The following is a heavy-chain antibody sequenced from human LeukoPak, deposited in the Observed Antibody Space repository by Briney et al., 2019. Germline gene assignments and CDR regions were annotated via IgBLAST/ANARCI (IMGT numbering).Heavy chain of an antibody. D-gene: IGHD4-17*01. CDR1: GFTFSTYW. Sequence: PGGSLRLSCAASGFTFSTYWMIWVRQAPGKGLEWVANIKEDGGEKYYVDSVKGRFTISRDNAKNSLYLQMNSLRVEDTAVCYCARAPYGENYWGQGTLVTVSS. J-gene: IGHJ4*02. CDR3: ARAPYGENY. CDR2: IKEDGGEK. V-gene: IGHV3-7*01.